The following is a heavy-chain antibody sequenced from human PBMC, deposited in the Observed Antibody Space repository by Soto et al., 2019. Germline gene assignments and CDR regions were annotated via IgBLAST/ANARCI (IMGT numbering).Heavy chain of an antibody. J-gene: IGHJ6*02. V-gene: IGHV4-4*07. Sequence: SETLSLTCTVSGGSISSYYWSWIRQPAGKGLEWIGRIYTSGSTNYNPSLKSRVTMSVDTSKNQFSLKLSSVTAADTAVYYCARDLGNSDYWSGYYSHYYGMDVWGQGTTVTVSS. CDR2: IYTSGST. D-gene: IGHD3-3*01. CDR3: ARDLGNSDYWSGYYSHYYGMDV. CDR1: GGSISSYY.